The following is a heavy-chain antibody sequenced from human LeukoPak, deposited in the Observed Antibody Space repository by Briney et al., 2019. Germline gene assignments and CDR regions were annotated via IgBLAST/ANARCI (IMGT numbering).Heavy chain of an antibody. CDR1: GFTFSSYW. J-gene: IGHJ4*02. Sequence: PGGSLRLSCAASGFTFSSYWMSWVRQAPGKGLEWVANIKQDGSEKYYVDSVKGRFTISRDNAKNSLYLQMNRLRAEDTAVYYCARLSSSGSYYAQFFDYWGQGTLVTVSS. CDR3: ARLSSSGSYYAQFFDY. D-gene: IGHD1-26*01. V-gene: IGHV3-7*01. CDR2: IKQDGSEK.